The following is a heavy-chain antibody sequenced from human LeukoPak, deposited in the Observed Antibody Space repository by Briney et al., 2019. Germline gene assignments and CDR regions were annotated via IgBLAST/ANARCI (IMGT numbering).Heavy chain of an antibody. CDR3: ARSGGLYTSTWYFHR. D-gene: IGHD6-13*01. J-gene: IGHJ1*01. V-gene: IGHV4-59*01. CDR2: IDYSGST. Sequence: SETLSLTCTVSGGSISSYYWSWLRQPPGKGLEWIGYIDYSGSTIHNPSLKRRVTISVNTSKNQFSLQLTSVTAADTAVYYCARSGGLYTSTWYFHRWGQGTLVTVSS. CDR1: GGSISSYY.